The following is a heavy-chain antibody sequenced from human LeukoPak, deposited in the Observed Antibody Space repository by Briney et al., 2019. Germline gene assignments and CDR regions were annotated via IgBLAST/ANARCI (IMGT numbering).Heavy chain of an antibody. D-gene: IGHD2-21*01. Sequence: PSETLSLTCIVSGGSINNYYWSWIRQPAGKGLEWIGYIYDSGSPNYNPSLKSRVTISVDTSKNQFSLKLTSVTAADTAVYYCARDLTRGVADRWGQGTLVTVSS. CDR3: ARDLTRGVADR. J-gene: IGHJ4*02. CDR1: GGSINNYY. CDR2: IYDSGSP. V-gene: IGHV4-59*12.